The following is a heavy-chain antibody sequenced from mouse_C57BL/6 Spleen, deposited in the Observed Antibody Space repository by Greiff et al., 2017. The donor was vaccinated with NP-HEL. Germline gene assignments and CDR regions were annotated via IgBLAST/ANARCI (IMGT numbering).Heavy chain of an antibody. V-gene: IGHV1-55*01. CDR3: VGHYDYPDWYFDV. Sequence: QVQLKQPGAELVKPGASVKMSCKASGYTFTSYWITWVKQRPGQGLEWIGDIYPGSGSTNYNEKFKSKATLTVDTSSSTAYMQLSSLTSEDSAVYDCVGHYDYPDWYFDVWGTGTTVTVSS. CDR1: GYTFTSYW. CDR2: IYPGSGST. J-gene: IGHJ1*03. D-gene: IGHD2-4*01.